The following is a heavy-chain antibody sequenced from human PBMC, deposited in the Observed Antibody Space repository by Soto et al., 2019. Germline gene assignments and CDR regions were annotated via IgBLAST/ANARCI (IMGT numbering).Heavy chain of an antibody. V-gene: IGHV1-18*01. J-gene: IGHJ5*01. CDR2: ISAHHGNT. D-gene: IGHD3-16*01. CDR3: ARGRYGDS. CDR1: GYTFTSYG. Sequence: QVHLVQSGAEVKKPGASVKVSCKASGYTFTSYGITWVRQAPGQGLEWMGWISAHHGNTDYAQKLQGRVIVTRDTSTCTAYMELRSLISDYPAVYYCARGRYGDSWGQGALVTVSS.